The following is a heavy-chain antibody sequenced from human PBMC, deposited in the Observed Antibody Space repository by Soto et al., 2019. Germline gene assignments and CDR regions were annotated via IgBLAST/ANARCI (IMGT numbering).Heavy chain of an antibody. V-gene: IGHV4-39*01. CDR2: IYYSGST. Sequence: PSETLSLTCTVSGGSISSSSYYWGWIRQPPGKGLEWIGSIYYSGSTYYNPSLKSRVTISVDTSKNQFSLKLSSVTAADTAVYYCARPGWIQLGQDYYGMDVWGQGTTVTVSS. J-gene: IGHJ6*02. D-gene: IGHD5-18*01. CDR3: ARPGWIQLGQDYYGMDV. CDR1: GGSISSSSYY.